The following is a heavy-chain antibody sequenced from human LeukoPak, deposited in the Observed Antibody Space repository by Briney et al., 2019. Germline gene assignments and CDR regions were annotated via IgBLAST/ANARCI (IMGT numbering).Heavy chain of an antibody. J-gene: IGHJ4*02. CDR3: ASLYCTNGVCHQVHVDY. CDR2: IYYSGNT. Sequence: SETLSLTCTLSGGSISSSSYYWGWIRQPPGKGREWIGSIYYSGNTYYNPSLKSRVTISVDTSKNQFSLKLSSVTAADTAVYYCASLYCTNGVCHQVHVDYWGQGTLVTVSS. CDR1: GGSISSSSYY. V-gene: IGHV4-39*01. D-gene: IGHD2-8*01.